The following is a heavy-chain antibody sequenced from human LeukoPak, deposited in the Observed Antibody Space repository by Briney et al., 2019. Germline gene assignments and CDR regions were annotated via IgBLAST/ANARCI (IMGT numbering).Heavy chain of an antibody. D-gene: IGHD6-13*01. V-gene: IGHV1-46*01. Sequence: VASVKVSCKAYGYTFTRHYLHWVRQAPGQGLEWMGIINPSGDNTGYAQKFQGRVTMTRDTSTSTVYMELSSLRSEDTAVYYCARGFVIEATGTNWFDPWGQGTLVTVSS. J-gene: IGHJ5*02. CDR1: GYTFTRHY. CDR3: ARGFVIEATGTNWFDP. CDR2: INPSGDNT.